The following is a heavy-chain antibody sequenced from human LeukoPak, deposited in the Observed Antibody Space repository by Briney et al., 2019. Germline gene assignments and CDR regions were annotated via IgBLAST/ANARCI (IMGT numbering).Heavy chain of an antibody. CDR1: GGSISSGGYY. J-gene: IGHJ6*03. V-gene: IGHV4-31*03. CDR3: ARDNPSGYTYGYEHYFYYIDV. CDR2: IYYSGST. D-gene: IGHD5-18*01. Sequence: KASQTLSLTCTVSGGSISSGGYYWSWIRQHPGKGLEWIGYIYYSGSTYYNPSLKSRVTISVDTSKNQFSLKLSSVTAADTAVYYCARDNPSGYTYGYEHYFYYIDVWGKGTTVTVSS.